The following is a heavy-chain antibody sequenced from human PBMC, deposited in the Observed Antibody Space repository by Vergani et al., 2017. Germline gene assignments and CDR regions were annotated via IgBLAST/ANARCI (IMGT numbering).Heavy chain of an antibody. Sequence: EVQLVESGGGLIHPGGSLRLSCEGSGFSFSGYWMHWVRQSPEKGLVWVSRIKSDGSITNYADSVKGRFTISRDNAKNTLYLQMNSLRAEDTAVYYCAKCGRGVVPAVFGVKGWGQGTLVTVSS. J-gene: IGHJ4*02. CDR1: GFSFSGYW. D-gene: IGHD2-2*01. CDR3: AKCGRGVVPAVFGVKG. V-gene: IGHV3-74*01. CDR2: IKSDGSIT.